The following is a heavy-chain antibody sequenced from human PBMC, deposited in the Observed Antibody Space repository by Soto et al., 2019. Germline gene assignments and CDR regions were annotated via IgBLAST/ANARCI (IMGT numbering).Heavy chain of an antibody. V-gene: IGHV4-39*01. CDR1: GGSISSNGRY. D-gene: IGHD6-19*01. Sequence: QLQESGPGRVKPSETLSLTCTVSGGSISSNGRYWGWIRQPPGKGLEWIASINYSGSTYHNPSLKSRVTISIDTSKNQFSLRLSSVTAVDTAVYYCARLGSSGWYQGSYLDSWGQGSLVTASS. CDR2: INYSGST. CDR3: ARLGSSGWYQGSYLDS. J-gene: IGHJ4*02.